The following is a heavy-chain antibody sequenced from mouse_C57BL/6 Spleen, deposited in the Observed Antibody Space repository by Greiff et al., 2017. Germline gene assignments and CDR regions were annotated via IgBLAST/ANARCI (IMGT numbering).Heavy chain of an antibody. Sequence: DVHLVESGGGLVQPGGSLSLSCAASGFTFTDYYMSWVRQPPGKALEWLGFIRNKANGYTTEYSASVKGRFTISRDNSQSILYLQMNALRAEDSATYYCARYNGPFDYWGQGTTLTVSS. J-gene: IGHJ2*01. CDR3: ARYNGPFDY. CDR2: IRNKANGYTT. D-gene: IGHD1-1*01. V-gene: IGHV7-3*01. CDR1: GFTFTDYY.